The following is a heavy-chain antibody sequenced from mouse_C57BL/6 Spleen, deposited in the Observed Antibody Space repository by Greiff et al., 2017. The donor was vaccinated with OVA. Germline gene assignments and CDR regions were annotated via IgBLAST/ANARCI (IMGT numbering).Heavy chain of an antibody. J-gene: IGHJ2*01. CDR1: GFTFSDYG. Sequence: EVKVVESGGGLVKPGGSLKLSCAASGFTFSDYGMHWVRQAPEKGLEWVAYISSGSSTIYYADTVKGRFTISRDNAKNTLFLQMTSLRSEDTAMYYWARDFSNYGGYFDYWGQGTTLTVSS. CDR3: ARDFSNYGGYFDY. D-gene: IGHD2-5*01. V-gene: IGHV5-17*01. CDR2: ISSGSSTI.